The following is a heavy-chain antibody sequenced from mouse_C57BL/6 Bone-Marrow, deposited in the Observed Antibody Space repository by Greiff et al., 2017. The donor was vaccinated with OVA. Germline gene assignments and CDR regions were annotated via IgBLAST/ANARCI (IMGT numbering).Heavy chain of an antibody. CDR2: IYPGSGNT. Sequence: QVHVKQSGPELVKPGASVKISCKASGYSFTSYYIHWVKQRPGQGLEWIGWIYPGSGNTKYNEKFKGKATLTADTSSSTAYMQLSSLTSEDSAVYYCARDYGVDYWGQGTTLTVSS. CDR1: GYSFTSYY. D-gene: IGHD1-1*01. CDR3: ARDYGVDY. J-gene: IGHJ2*01. V-gene: IGHV1-66*01.